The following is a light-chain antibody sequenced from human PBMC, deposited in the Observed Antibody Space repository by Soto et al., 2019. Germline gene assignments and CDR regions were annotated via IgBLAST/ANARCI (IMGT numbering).Light chain of an antibody. CDR1: QSVSSY. J-gene: IGKJ3*01. V-gene: IGKV3-11*01. Sequence: EIVLTQSPATLSLSPGERATLSCRASQSVSSYLAWYQQKPAQAPRLLIYDASNRATSIQDRFSRSGSGTDFTLTISSLEPEDFAVYYCQQRSNWSITLGPGTKVDIK. CDR3: QQRSNWSIT. CDR2: DAS.